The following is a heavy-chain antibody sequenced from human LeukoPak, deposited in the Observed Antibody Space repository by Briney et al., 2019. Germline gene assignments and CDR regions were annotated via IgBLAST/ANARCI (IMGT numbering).Heavy chain of an antibody. Sequence: GGSLRLSCAASGFTFNYCWMHWVRQAPGKGLVWVSHINHDGSSTSYADSVKGRFTISRDNAKNTLYLQMNSLRAEDTAVYYCARAPYSSGRNYYFDSWGQGTLVTVSS. CDR1: GFTFNYCW. CDR3: ARAPYSSGRNYYFDS. CDR2: INHDGSST. J-gene: IGHJ4*02. D-gene: IGHD3-22*01. V-gene: IGHV3-74*01.